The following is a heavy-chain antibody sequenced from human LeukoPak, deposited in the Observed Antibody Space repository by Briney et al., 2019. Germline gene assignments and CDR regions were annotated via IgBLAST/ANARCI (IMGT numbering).Heavy chain of an antibody. CDR1: GDSISSSTYY. CDR3: ARDENDAFDI. J-gene: IGHJ3*02. CDR2: IYYSGST. V-gene: IGHV4-30-4*08. Sequence: SETLSLTCTVSGDSISSSTYYWGWIRQPPGKGPEWIGYIYYSGSTYYNPSLKSRVTISVDTSKNQFSLKLSSVTAADTAVYYCARDENDAFDIWGQGTMVTVSS.